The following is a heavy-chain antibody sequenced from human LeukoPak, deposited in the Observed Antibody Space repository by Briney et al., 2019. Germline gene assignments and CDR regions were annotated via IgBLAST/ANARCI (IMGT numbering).Heavy chain of an antibody. Sequence: GGSLRLSCAASGFTFISYWMSWVCQGPGKGLEWVANIKQDGSEKYYVDSVKGRFTISRDNAKNSLYLQMNSLRAEDTAVYSCAPLGDTSSFAYWGQGTMVTVSS. CDR3: APLGDTSSFAY. CDR2: IKQDGSEK. D-gene: IGHD1-26*01. J-gene: IGHJ4*02. V-gene: IGHV3-7*01. CDR1: GFTFISYW.